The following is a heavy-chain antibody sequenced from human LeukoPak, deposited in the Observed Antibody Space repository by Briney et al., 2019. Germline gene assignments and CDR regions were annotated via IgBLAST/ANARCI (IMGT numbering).Heavy chain of an antibody. CDR3: ARTKTLNISHFDI. J-gene: IGHJ3*02. CDR2: ISSSGNTI. Sequence: PGGSLRLSCAASGFYFSGYEMNWVRQAPGKGLEWVSYISSSGNTIYYADSVKGRFTISRDNAKNSLYLQMNSLRAEDTAVYFCARTKTLNISHFDIWGPGTMVTVSS. D-gene: IGHD2/OR15-2a*01. CDR1: GFYFSGYE. V-gene: IGHV3-48*03.